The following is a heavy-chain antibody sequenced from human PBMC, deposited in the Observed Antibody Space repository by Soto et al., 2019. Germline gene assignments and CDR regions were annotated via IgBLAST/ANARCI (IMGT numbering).Heavy chain of an antibody. Sequence: ASVKVSCKTSGYTFTGFDINWVRQAPGQGLEWMGWMNPDSGNTGYAQKFQGRVTITADESTSTAYMELSSLRSEDTAVYYCARAHYDSSGYYYWFDPWGQGTLVTVSS. CDR3: ARAHYDSSGYYYWFDP. CDR2: MNPDSGNT. V-gene: IGHV1-8*01. J-gene: IGHJ5*02. D-gene: IGHD3-22*01. CDR1: GYTFTGFD.